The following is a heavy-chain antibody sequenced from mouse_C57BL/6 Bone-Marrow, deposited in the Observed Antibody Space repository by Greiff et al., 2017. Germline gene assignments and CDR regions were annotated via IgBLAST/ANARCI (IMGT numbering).Heavy chain of an antibody. Sequence: VQLQQPGAELVKPGASVKVSCKASGYTFTSYWMHWVKQRPGQGLEWIGRIHPSDSDTNSNQKFKGKATLTVDKSSSTAYMQLNSLKSEDSAVYYCAIPPYGGYYLVWYFDVWGTGTTVTVSS. V-gene: IGHV1-74*01. D-gene: IGHD2-3*01. CDR3: AIPPYGGYYLVWYFDV. CDR1: GYTFTSYW. CDR2: IHPSDSDT. J-gene: IGHJ1*03.